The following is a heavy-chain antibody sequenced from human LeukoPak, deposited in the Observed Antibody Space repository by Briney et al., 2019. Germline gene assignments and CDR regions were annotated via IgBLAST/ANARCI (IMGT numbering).Heavy chain of an antibody. Sequence: PGGSLRLSCAASGFTFSTYEMNWVRQAPGQGLDWVSYISTSGSATYYAASVKGRFTISRDNSKNLLYLQMNSLRAEDTALYYCAREGDSNHFDYWGQGILVTVSS. D-gene: IGHD2-21*01. CDR2: ISTSGSAT. V-gene: IGHV3-48*03. J-gene: IGHJ4*02. CDR1: GFTFSTYE. CDR3: AREGDSNHFDY.